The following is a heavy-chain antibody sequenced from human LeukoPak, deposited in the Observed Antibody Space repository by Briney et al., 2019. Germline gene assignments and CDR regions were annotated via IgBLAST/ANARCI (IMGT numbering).Heavy chain of an antibody. J-gene: IGHJ4*02. CDR2: ISSSSSTI. CDR3: ARDALDYYDSSGWDY. Sequence: GSLRLSCAASGFTFSDYYMSWIRPAPGKGLEWVSYISSSSSTIYYADSVKGRFTISRDNAKNSLYLQMNSLRAEDTAVYYCARDALDYYDSSGWDYWGQGTLVTVSS. CDR1: GFTFSDYY. V-gene: IGHV3-11*04. D-gene: IGHD3-22*01.